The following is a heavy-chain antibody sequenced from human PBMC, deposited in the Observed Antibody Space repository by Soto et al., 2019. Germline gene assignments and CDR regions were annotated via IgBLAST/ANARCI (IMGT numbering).Heavy chain of an antibody. D-gene: IGHD6-6*01. Sequence: PSETLSLTCAVSGGSIGSNSWWSWVRQPPGKGLEWIGEIYHSGSTNYNPSLKSRVTISVDKSKNQFSLKLSSVTAADTAVYYCARSPVAARHFDYWGQGTLVTVSS. V-gene: IGHV4-4*02. J-gene: IGHJ4*02. CDR3: ARSPVAARHFDY. CDR1: GGSIGSNSW. CDR2: IYHSGST.